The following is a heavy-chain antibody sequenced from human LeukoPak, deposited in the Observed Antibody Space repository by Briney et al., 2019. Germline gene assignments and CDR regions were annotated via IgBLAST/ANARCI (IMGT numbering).Heavy chain of an antibody. CDR3: ARAGRAAIFGVVRDLNRFDP. Sequence: PSETLSLTCAVSGYSISTGYYWGWIRQPPGKGLEWIGGIYHSGSTYYNASLKSRVTISVDTSENQFSLKLSSVTAADTAVYYCARAGRAAIFGVVRDLNRFDPWGQGTLVTVSS. CDR2: IYHSGST. J-gene: IGHJ5*02. CDR1: GYSISTGYY. V-gene: IGHV4-38-2*01. D-gene: IGHD3-3*01.